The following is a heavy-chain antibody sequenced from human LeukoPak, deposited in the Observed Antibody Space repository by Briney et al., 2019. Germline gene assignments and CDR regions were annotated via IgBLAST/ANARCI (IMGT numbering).Heavy chain of an antibody. CDR3: AKPPRNYYDSSGYYYGTYYFDY. Sequence: GGSLRLSCAASGFTFSSYGMHWVRQAPGKGLEWVAVISYDGSNKYYADSVKGRFTISRDNSKNTLYLQTNSLRAEDTAVYYCAKPPRNYYDSSGYYYGTYYFDYWGQGTLVTVSS. CDR2: ISYDGSNK. V-gene: IGHV3-30*18. J-gene: IGHJ4*02. D-gene: IGHD3-22*01. CDR1: GFTFSSYG.